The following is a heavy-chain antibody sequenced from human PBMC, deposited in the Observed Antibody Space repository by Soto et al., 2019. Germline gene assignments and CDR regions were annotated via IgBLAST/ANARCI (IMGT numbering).Heavy chain of an antibody. CDR3: ARRKVVVVVPAATRGPYYYYYGMDV. CDR1: GYSFITNA. D-gene: IGHD2-2*01. J-gene: IGHJ6*02. V-gene: IGHV1-3*01. CDR2: IKPGTGTT. Sequence: ASVKVSCKTSGYSFITNAMHWVRQAPGQRLEWLGWIKPGTGTTKYSQKFQGRVNITRDTSASTAYLELSTLRSEDTAVYYCARRKVVVVVPAATRGPYYYYYGMDVWGQGTTVTVSS.